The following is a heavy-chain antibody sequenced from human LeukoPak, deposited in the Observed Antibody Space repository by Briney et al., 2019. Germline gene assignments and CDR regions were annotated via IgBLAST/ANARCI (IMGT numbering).Heavy chain of an antibody. V-gene: IGHV4-39*01. CDR2: IYYSGST. Sequence: SETLSLTCTVSGGSISSSSYYWGWIRQPPGKGLEWIGSIYYSGSTYYNPSLKSRVTISVDTSKNQFSLKLSSVTAADTAVYYCARHQGPPLRFLEWSPDYYYYMDVWGKGTTVTVSS. CDR1: GGSISSSSYY. CDR3: ARHQGPPLRFLEWSPDYYYYMDV. J-gene: IGHJ6*03. D-gene: IGHD3-3*01.